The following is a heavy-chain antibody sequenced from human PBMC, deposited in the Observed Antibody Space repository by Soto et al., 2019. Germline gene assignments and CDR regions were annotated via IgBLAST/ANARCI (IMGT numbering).Heavy chain of an antibody. CDR1: GFTSSTYW. J-gene: IGHJ4*02. V-gene: IGHV3-7*03. Sequence: GGSLRLSCAASGFTSSTYWMSWVRQAPGKGLECVANIHQDGNKKYYVDSVKGRFTISRDNSKNTLYLQMNSLRAEDTAVYYCAKPIGDYDVDDDYWGQGTLVTVSS. CDR3: AKPIGDYDVDDDY. D-gene: IGHD4-17*01. CDR2: IHQDGNKK.